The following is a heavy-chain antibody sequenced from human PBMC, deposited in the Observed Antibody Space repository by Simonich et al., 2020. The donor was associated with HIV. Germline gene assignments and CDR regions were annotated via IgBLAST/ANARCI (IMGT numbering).Heavy chain of an antibody. CDR3: ARGDCSRTSCMGGDTFDI. Sequence: QVRLQQWGAGLLKPSETLSLTCAVYGGAFSGYYWSWIRQSPGKGLEWIGKINHFGSTNYNPTHKGRVTISVDTSKIQFSLKLSSVTAADTAVFYCARGDCSRTSCMGGDTFDIWGQGTVVTVS. V-gene: IGHV4-34*01. D-gene: IGHD2-2*01. J-gene: IGHJ3*02. CDR1: GGAFSGYY. CDR2: INHFGST.